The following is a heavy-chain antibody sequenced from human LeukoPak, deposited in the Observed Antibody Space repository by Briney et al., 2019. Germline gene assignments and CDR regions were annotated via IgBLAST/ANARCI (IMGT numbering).Heavy chain of an antibody. CDR2: IKQDGSEK. V-gene: IGHV3-7*04. J-gene: IGHJ4*02. CDR1: GFTFSSYW. CDR3: ARDRLRGEVATIPFY. D-gene: IGHD5-12*01. Sequence: GGSLRLSCAASGFTFSSYWMSWVHQAPGKGLEWVANIKQDGSEKYYVDSVKGRFTISRDNAKNSLYLQMNSLRAEDTAVYYCARDRLRGEVATIPFYWGQGTLVTVSS.